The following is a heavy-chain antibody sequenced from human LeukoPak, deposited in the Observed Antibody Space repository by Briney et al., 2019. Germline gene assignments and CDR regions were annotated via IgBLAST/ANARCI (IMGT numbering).Heavy chain of an antibody. Sequence: GGSLRLSCAASGFTFSSYEMNWVRQAPGKGLEWVSYISSSGSTIYYADSVKGRFTISRDNAKNSLYLQMNSLRAEDTAVYYCASSGWGDSYFDYWGQGTLVTVSS. D-gene: IGHD6-19*01. CDR2: ISSSGSTI. J-gene: IGHJ4*02. V-gene: IGHV3-48*03. CDR3: ASSGWGDSYFDY. CDR1: GFTFSSYE.